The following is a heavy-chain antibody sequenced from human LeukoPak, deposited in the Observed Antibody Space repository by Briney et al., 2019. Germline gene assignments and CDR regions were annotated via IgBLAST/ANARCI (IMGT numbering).Heavy chain of an antibody. CDR2: IYYSGST. D-gene: IGHD2-2*01. CDR3: ASLKYQLLILGVG. Sequence: SETLSLTCTVSGSSIRISSYYWGRIRQPPGKGLEWFGSIYYSGSTYYNPSLKIRVTISVDTSKNQFYLKLSSVTAADTAVYYCASLKYQLLILGVGWGQGTLVTVSS. J-gene: IGHJ4*02. V-gene: IGHV4-39*01. CDR1: GSSIRISSYY.